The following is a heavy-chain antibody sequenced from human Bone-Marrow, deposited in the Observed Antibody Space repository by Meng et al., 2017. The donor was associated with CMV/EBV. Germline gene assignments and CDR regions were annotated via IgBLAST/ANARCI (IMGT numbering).Heavy chain of an antibody. Sequence: GESLKIPCAASGFTFSSYWMSWVRQAPGKGLEWVANIKQDGSEKYYVDSVKGRFTISRDNAKNSLYLQMNSLRAEDTAVYYCARDGLLPFDYWGQGTLVTVSS. CDR3: ARDGLLPFDY. CDR1: GFTFSSYW. CDR2: IKQDGSEK. V-gene: IGHV3-7*01. J-gene: IGHJ4*02. D-gene: IGHD2-15*01.